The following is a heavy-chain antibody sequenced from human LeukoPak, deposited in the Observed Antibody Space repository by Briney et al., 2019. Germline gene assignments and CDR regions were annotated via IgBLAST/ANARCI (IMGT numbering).Heavy chain of an antibody. V-gene: IGHV3-23*01. Sequence: GGSLRLSCAASGFTFNNFAMGWVRQAPGKGLEWVSGISGSGGSTYYKDSVKGRFTISRDNSKNTLYLQMNSLNAEDTALYYCAKGRCSGGSCYGRGLDYWGQGTLVTVSS. CDR3: AKGRCSGGSCYGRGLDY. CDR1: GFTFNNFA. J-gene: IGHJ4*02. D-gene: IGHD2-15*01. CDR2: ISGSGGST.